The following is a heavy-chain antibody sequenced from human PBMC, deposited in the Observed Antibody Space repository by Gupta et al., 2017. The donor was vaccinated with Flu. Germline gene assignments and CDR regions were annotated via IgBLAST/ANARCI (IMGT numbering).Heavy chain of an antibody. D-gene: IGHD2-15*01. V-gene: IGHV3-7*01. Sequence: EVQLVESGGGLVQPGGSLSLSCAASGFGFSSNWLSWVRQAPGKGLAWVSNIMQDGSEKNYVDSAKGRFTISRDNAKNSLYLQMNGLRAEDTAVYYCASCSGSSCYRSDYWGQGTLVTVSS. CDR3: ASCSGSSCYRSDY. CDR2: IMQDGSEK. CDR1: GFGFSSNW. J-gene: IGHJ4*02.